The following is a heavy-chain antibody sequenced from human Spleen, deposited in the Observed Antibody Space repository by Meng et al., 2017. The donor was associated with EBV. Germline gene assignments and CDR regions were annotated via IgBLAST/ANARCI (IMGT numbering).Heavy chain of an antibody. V-gene: IGHV1-69*01. Sequence: VQLVQSGAEGRKPWSQAMVSCGVSGGSFSNYAISWVRQAPGQGLEGMGEIIPLFGTVIYAQTMKDRVTFTADESTKTAHMELNSLRFGDTAVYYCARDREGAAAGTLGYWGQGTLVTVSS. CDR2: IIPLFGTV. J-gene: IGHJ4*02. D-gene: IGHD6-13*01. CDR1: GGSFSNYA. CDR3: ARDREGAAAGTLGY.